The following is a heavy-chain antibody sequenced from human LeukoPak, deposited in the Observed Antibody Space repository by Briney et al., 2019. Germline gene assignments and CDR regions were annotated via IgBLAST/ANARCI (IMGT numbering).Heavy chain of an antibody. V-gene: IGHV4-59*01. Sequence: SETLSLTCTVSGGSISSYYRSWIRQPPGKGLEWIGYIYYSGSTNYNPSLKSRVTISVDTSKNQFSLKLSSVTAADTAVYYCARLLGYCSSTSCLNWFDPWGQGTLVTVSS. J-gene: IGHJ5*02. CDR2: IYYSGST. CDR3: ARLLGYCSSTSCLNWFDP. D-gene: IGHD2-2*01. CDR1: GGSISSYY.